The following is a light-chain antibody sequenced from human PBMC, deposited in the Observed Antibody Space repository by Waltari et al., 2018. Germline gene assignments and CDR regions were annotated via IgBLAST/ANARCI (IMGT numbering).Light chain of an antibody. J-gene: IGLJ3*02. Sequence: QSVLTQPPSASGTPGQRVTIPCSGSSSNIGSNIVNWYQQPPGTAPKLLIYSNDQRPSGVPDRFSGSKSGTSAYLAISGLHSEDEAEYYCAAWDDSLLGVFGGGTKLTVL. V-gene: IGLV1-44*01. CDR3: AAWDDSLLGV. CDR2: SND. CDR1: SSNIGSNI.